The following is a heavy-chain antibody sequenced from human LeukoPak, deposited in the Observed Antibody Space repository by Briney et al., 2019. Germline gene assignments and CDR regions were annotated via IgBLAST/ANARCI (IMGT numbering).Heavy chain of an antibody. J-gene: IGHJ6*03. Sequence: GASVKVSCKASGGTFSSYAISWVRQAPGQGLEWMGGIIPIFGTANYAQKFQGRVTITTDESTSTAYMELSSLRSEDTAVYYCAREGTDSSSWYRYYYYYMDVWGKGTTVTVSS. V-gene: IGHV1-69*05. D-gene: IGHD6-13*01. CDR2: IIPIFGTA. CDR1: GGTFSSYA. CDR3: AREGTDSSSWYRYYYYYMDV.